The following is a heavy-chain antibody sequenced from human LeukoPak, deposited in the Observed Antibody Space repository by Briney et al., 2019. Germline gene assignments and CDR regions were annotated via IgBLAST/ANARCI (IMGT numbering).Heavy chain of an antibody. CDR1: GYTFTGYY. CDR3: ARGIAAAGTPLEFDY. V-gene: IGHV1-2*02. D-gene: IGHD6-13*01. CDR2: INPNSGGT. J-gene: IGHJ4*02. Sequence: GASVKVSCKASGYTFTGYYMHWVRQAPGQGLEWMGWINPNSGGTNYAQKFQGRVTMTRDTSISTAYMELSRLRSEDTAVYYCARGIAAAGTPLEFDYWGQGTLVTVSS.